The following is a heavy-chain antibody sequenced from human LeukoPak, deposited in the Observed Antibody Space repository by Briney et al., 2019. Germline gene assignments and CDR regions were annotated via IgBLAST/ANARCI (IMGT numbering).Heavy chain of an antibody. J-gene: IGHJ4*02. CDR2: ISSSSSYI. D-gene: IGHD2-15*01. CDR3: AREGYCSGGSCFSDY. V-gene: IGHV3-21*01. CDR1: GFTFSSYS. Sequence: GGSLRLSCAASGFTFSSYSMNWVRQAPGKGLEGVSSISSSSSYIYYADSVKGRFTISRDNAKNSLYLQMNSLRAEDTAVYYCAREGYCSGGSCFSDYWGQGTLVTVSS.